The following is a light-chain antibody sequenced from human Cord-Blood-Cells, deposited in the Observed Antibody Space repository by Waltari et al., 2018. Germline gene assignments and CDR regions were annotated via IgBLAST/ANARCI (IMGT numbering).Light chain of an antibody. Sequence: DIQMTQSPSTLSASVGDRVTITCRASQSISSWLAWYQQKPGKAPKLLIYKASSLESGVPSRFGGSGSGTEFTLTISSLQPDDFATYYCKQYNSYSYSFGQGTKLEIK. V-gene: IGKV1-5*03. CDR3: KQYNSYSYS. CDR1: QSISSW. CDR2: KAS. J-gene: IGKJ2*03.